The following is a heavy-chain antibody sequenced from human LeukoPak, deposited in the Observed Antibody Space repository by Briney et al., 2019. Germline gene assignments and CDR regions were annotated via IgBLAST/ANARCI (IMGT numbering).Heavy chain of an antibody. V-gene: IGHV1-18*01. Sequence: GASVKVSCKASGYTFTSYGISWVRQAPGQGLEWMVWISAYNGNTNYAQKFQGRVTMTRDTSISTAYMELSRLRSEDTAVYYCARGGAVPRSRSDYWGQGTLVTVSS. CDR1: GYTFTSYG. D-gene: IGHD4/OR15-4a*01. CDR2: ISAYNGNT. CDR3: ARGGAVPRSRSDY. J-gene: IGHJ4*02.